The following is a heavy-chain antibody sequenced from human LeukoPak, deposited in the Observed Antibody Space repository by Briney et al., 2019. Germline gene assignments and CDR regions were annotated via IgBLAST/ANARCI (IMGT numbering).Heavy chain of an antibody. D-gene: IGHD1-1*01. V-gene: IGHV4-4*07. CDR2: IDSSGST. CDR3: AGDRVDNLSIYWFDP. CDR1: GGSISGSH. Sequence: SETLSLTCTVSGGSISGSHWSWIRQPAGKGLEWIGRIDSSGSTNYNPSLKSRVSMSVDTSRNQFSLKLSSVTAADTAVYYCAGDRVDNLSIYWFDPWGQGTLVTVSS. J-gene: IGHJ5*02.